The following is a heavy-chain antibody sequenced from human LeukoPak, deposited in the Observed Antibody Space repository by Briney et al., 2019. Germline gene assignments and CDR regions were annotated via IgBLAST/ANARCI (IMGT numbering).Heavy chain of an antibody. CDR2: IYTSGST. CDR3: ARLSGGWLFDY. V-gene: IGHV4-4*09. CDR1: GGSISSYY. Sequence: EPSETLSLTCTVSGGSISSYYWSWIRQPPGKGLEWIGYIYTSGSTNYNPSLKSRVTISVDTSKNQFSLKLSSVTAADTAVYYCARLSGGWLFDYWGQETLVTVSS. J-gene: IGHJ4*02. D-gene: IGHD1-26*01.